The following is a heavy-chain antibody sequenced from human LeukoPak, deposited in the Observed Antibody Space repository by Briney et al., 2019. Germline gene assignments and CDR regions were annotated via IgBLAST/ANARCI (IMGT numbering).Heavy chain of an antibody. V-gene: IGHV3-49*04. CDR1: GFTFGDYA. CDR3: TRVYYGSGRFYYYMDV. J-gene: IGHJ6*03. D-gene: IGHD3-10*01. Sequence: GRSLRLSCTASGFTFGDYAMSWVRQAPGKGLEWVGFIGSKAYGGTTEYAASVKGRFTISRDDSKSIAYLQMNSLKTEDTAVYYCTRVYYGSGRFYYYMDVWGKGTTVTVSS. CDR2: IGSKAYGGTT.